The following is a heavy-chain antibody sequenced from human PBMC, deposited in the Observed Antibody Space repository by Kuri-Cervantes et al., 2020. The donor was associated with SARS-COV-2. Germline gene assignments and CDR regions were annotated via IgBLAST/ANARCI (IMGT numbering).Heavy chain of an antibody. CDR3: ARLVTIFGVVMQFGY. D-gene: IGHD3-3*01. Sequence: SETLSLTCTVSGGSISSYYWSWIRKPPGKGLEWIGYIYYSGSTYYNPSLKSRVTISVDTSKNQFSLKLSSVTAADTAVYYCARLVTIFGVVMQFGYWGQGTPVTVSS. J-gene: IGHJ4*02. CDR1: GGSISSYY. CDR2: IYYSGST. V-gene: IGHV4-59*12.